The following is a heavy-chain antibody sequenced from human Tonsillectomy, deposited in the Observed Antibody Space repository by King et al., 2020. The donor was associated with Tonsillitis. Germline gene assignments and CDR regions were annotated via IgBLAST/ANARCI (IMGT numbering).Heavy chain of an antibody. CDR2: IYHSGST. V-gene: IGHV4-38-2*01. J-gene: IGHJ3*02. D-gene: IGHD1-26*01. CDR3: ARGDSGSDDDAFDI. Sequence: VQLQESGPGLVKPSETLSLTCAVSGYSISSGYYWGWIRQPPGKGLEWIGSIYHSGSTYYNPSLKSRVTISVDTSKNQFSLKMSSVTAADTAVYYCARGDSGSDDDAFDIWGQGTMVTVSS. CDR1: GYSISSGYY.